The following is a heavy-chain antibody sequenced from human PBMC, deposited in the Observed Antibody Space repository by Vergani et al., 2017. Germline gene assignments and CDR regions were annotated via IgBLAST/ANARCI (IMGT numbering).Heavy chain of an antibody. Sequence: KAQGKGRQGASLMRVDGVSTYYADSVKGRFTISIDNSKNSLYLQMNSLRTEDTALYYCAKVGLLATDDAFDIWGQGTMVTVSS. V-gene: IGHV3-43*01. J-gene: IGHJ3*02. CDR3: AKVGLLATDDAFDI. D-gene: IGHD4/OR15-4a*01. CDR2: MRVDGVST.